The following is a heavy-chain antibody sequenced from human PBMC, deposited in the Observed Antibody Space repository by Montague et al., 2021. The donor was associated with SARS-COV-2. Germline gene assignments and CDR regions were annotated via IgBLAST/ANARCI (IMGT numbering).Heavy chain of an antibody. J-gene: IGHJ6*02. CDR1: GVSISNYH. V-gene: IGHV4-59*08. CDR2: IHYNGHK. Sequence: SDTVSLTCNVSGVSISNYHWSWIRQPAGKGLEFIGYIHYNGHKNXKPSLQSRVTMSVDTSKNQVSLKLTSVTAADTAVYYCARHDNSGTYPMDVWGQGTTVTVSS. D-gene: IGHD3-10*01. CDR3: ARHDNSGTYPMDV.